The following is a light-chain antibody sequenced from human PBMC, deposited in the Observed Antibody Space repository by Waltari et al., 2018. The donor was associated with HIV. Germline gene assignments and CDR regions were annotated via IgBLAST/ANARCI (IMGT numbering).Light chain of an antibody. Sequence: SSELTQDSSVSVALGQTVKITCQGDSLRDYYARWYQKKPGQAPILVFYGKNNRPSGIPDRLSGSSSRNTASLTITGAQAEDEAEYYCSSRDKSGHLVIFGGGTRLIVL. CDR2: GKN. V-gene: IGLV3-19*01. CDR3: SSRDKSGHLVI. J-gene: IGLJ2*01. CDR1: SLRDYY.